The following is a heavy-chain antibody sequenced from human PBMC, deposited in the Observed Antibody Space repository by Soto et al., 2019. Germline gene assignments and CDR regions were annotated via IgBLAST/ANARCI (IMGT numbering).Heavy chain of an antibody. V-gene: IGHV4-59*01. D-gene: IGHD2-15*01. CDR3: AREPLGYCSGGRCPGYFQH. Sequence: SETLSLTCTVSGGSISSYYWSWIRQPPGKGLEWIGYIYYSGSTNYNPSLKSRVTISVDTSKNQFSLKLSSVTAADTAVYYCAREPLGYCSGGRCPGYFQHWGQGTLVTISS. CDR1: GGSISSYY. CDR2: IYYSGST. J-gene: IGHJ1*01.